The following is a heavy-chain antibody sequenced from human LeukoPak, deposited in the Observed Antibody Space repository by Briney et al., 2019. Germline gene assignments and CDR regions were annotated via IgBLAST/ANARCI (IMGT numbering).Heavy chain of an antibody. V-gene: IGHV1-2*06. CDR1: GYTFTGYY. J-gene: IGHJ4*02. Sequence: ASVEVSCKASGYTFTGYYMHWVRQAPGQGLEWMGRINPNSGGTNYAQKFQGRVTMTRDTSISTAYMELSRLRSDDTAVYYCARDSGAVDTAMVDFSGQGTLVTVSS. CDR3: ARDSGAVDTAMVDF. D-gene: IGHD5-18*01. CDR2: INPNSGGT.